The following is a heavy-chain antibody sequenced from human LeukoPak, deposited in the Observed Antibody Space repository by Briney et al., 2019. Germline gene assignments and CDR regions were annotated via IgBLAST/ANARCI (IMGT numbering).Heavy chain of an antibody. D-gene: IGHD5-24*01. J-gene: IGHJ3*02. V-gene: IGHV3-53*01. CDR2: IYSGGST. CDR1: GFSFNNAW. CDR3: AKRGTKMATPNSAFDI. Sequence: GGSLRLSCAASGFSFNNAWMNWVRQAPGEGLEWVSVIYSGGSTYYADSVKGRFTISRDNSKNTLYLQMNSLRAEDTAVYYCAKRGTKMATPNSAFDIWGQGTMVTVSS.